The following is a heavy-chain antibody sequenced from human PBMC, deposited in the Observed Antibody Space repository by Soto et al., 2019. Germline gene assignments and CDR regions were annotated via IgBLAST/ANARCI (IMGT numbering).Heavy chain of an antibody. Sequence: PGGSLRLSCVGSGFTFSDRWMNWVRQAPGKGLEWLANIKEDGSEKNYVASVTGRFTISRDNAKNSLYLQMNRLRVEDTAVYYCAGDHRGGQLALRKGGQGTLVTVSS. CDR2: IKEDGSEK. CDR1: GFTFSDRW. V-gene: IGHV3-7*01. D-gene: IGHD6-6*01. CDR3: AGDHRGGQLALRK. J-gene: IGHJ4*02.